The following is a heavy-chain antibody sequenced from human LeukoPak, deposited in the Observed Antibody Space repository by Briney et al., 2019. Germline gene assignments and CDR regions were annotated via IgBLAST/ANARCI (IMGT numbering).Heavy chain of an antibody. CDR2: IYSSENT. Sequence: PSETLSLTCTVSDASISSYYWSWIRQTPGKGLEWIAYIYSSENTNYNPSLRSRVTISEDTSKNQFSLKLSSVTAADTAVYYCARHLSRYAFDYWGQGTLVTVSS. CDR1: DASISSYY. V-gene: IGHV4-59*08. CDR3: ARHLSRYAFDY. D-gene: IGHD1-1*01. J-gene: IGHJ4*02.